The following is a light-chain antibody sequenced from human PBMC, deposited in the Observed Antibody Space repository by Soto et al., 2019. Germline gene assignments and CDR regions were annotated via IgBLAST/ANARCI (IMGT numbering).Light chain of an antibody. Sequence: EIVLTQSPATLSLSPGERATLSCRASQSVSSYLAWYQQKPGQAPRLLIYDASNRATGIPARFSGSGSRTAFTHTISSLEPEDFAVYYCQQRSNWPPMYTFGQGTKLEIK. CDR3: QQRSNWPPMYT. CDR2: DAS. J-gene: IGKJ2*01. V-gene: IGKV3-11*01. CDR1: QSVSSY.